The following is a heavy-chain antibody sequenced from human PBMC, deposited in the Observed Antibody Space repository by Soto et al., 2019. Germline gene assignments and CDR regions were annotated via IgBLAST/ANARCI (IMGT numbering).Heavy chain of an antibody. CDR3: ARDSRDTTLVRFDY. Sequence: PSENLSLTCTVSGGSISSSSYYWGWIRQPPGKGLEWIGSIYYSGSTYYNPSLKSRVTISVDTSKNQFSLKLSSVTAADTAVYYCARDSRDTTLVRFDYWGQGTLVTVSS. CDR2: IYYSGST. D-gene: IGHD5-18*01. J-gene: IGHJ4*02. CDR1: GGSISSSSYY. V-gene: IGHV4-39*02.